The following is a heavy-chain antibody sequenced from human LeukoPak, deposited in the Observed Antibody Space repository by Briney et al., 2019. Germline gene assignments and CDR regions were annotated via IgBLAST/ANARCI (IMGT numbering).Heavy chain of an antibody. D-gene: IGHD5-24*01. J-gene: IGHJ6*03. CDR2: IYTSGST. Sequence: PSETLSLTCTVSGGSISSGSYYWSWIRQPAGKGLEWIGRIYTSGSTNYNPSLKSRVTISVDTSKNQFSLKLSSVTAADTAVYYCAREKRWLQLGYYYYYMDVWGKGTTVTVSS. CDR1: GGSISSGSYY. V-gene: IGHV4-61*02. CDR3: AREKRWLQLGYYYYYMDV.